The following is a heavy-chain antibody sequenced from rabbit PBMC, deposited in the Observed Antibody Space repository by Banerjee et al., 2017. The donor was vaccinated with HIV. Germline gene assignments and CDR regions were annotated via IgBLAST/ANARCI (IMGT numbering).Heavy chain of an antibody. Sequence: QEQLEESGGGLVKPEGSLTLTCKASGFSFSSGYDMCWVRQAPGKGLEWIACIYGASSGNTVYASWAKGRFTISKTSTTVDLQMNSLTAADTATYFCVRGWGSGLDLWGPGTLVTVS. CDR3: VRGWGSGLDL. CDR2: IYGASSGNT. V-gene: IGHV1S45*01. J-gene: IGHJ4*01. CDR1: GFSFSSGYD. D-gene: IGHD4-1*01.